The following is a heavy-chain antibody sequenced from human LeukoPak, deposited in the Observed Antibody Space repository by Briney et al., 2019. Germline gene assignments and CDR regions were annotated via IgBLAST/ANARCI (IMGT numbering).Heavy chain of an antibody. V-gene: IGHV3-53*01. J-gene: IGHJ4*02. Sequence: GGSLRLSCAASGFTVSSNYMSWVRQAPGKGLEGVSVIYSGGSTYYADSVKGRFTISRDNSKNTLYLQMNSLRAEDTAVYYCARVEGYCSSTSCYAGLVDYWGQGTLVTVSS. CDR3: ARVEGYCSSTSCYAGLVDY. CDR2: IYSGGST. CDR1: GFTVSSNY. D-gene: IGHD2-2*01.